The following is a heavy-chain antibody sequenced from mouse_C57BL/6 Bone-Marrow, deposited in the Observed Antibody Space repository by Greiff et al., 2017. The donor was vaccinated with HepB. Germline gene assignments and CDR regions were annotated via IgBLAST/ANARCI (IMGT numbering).Heavy chain of an antibody. J-gene: IGHJ4*01. CDR1: GFSLTSYG. Sequence: QVQLQQSGPGLVQPSQSLSITCTVSGFSLTSYGVHWVRQSPGKGLEWLGVIWSGGSTDYDAAFISRLSISKDNSKSQVFFKMNSLQADDTAIYYCARNFGRQLRLRYYAMDYWGQGTSVTVSS. V-gene: IGHV2-2*01. D-gene: IGHD3-2*02. CDR2: IWSGGST. CDR3: ARNFGRQLRLRYYAMDY.